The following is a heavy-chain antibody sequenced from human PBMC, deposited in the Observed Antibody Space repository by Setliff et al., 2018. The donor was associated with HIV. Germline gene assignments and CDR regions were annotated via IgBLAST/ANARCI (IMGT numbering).Heavy chain of an antibody. J-gene: IGHJ4*02. CDR2: IYTSGST. Sequence: PSETLSLTCTVPGGSINRSNYYWGWIRQPPGKGLEWIGYIYTSGSTNYNPSLKSRVTISVDTSKNQFSLKLSSVTAADTAVYYCARSPRIGVAGEFEYWGQGTLVTVSS. V-gene: IGHV4-61*05. CDR3: ARSPRIGVAGEFEY. D-gene: IGHD6-19*01. CDR1: GGSINRSNYY.